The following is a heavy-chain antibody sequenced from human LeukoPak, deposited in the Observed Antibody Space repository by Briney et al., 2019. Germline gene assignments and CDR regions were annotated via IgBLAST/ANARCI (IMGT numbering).Heavy chain of an antibody. J-gene: IGHJ4*02. CDR3: ARRERITIFGVVIIGVIDY. CDR2: IYHSGST. D-gene: IGHD3-3*01. CDR1: GYSISSGYY. V-gene: IGHV4-38-2*01. Sequence: SETLSLTCAVSGYSISSGYYWGWIRQPPGKGLEWIGSIYHSGSTYYNPSLKSRVTISVDTSKNQFSLKLSSVTAADTAVYYCARRERITIFGVVIIGVIDYWGQGTLVIVSS.